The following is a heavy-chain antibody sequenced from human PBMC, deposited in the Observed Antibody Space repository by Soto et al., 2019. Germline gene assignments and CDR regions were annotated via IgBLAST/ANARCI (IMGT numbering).Heavy chain of an antibody. D-gene: IGHD2-15*01. CDR3: ARSYCSGGSCYSGPDY. V-gene: IGHV1-2*02. Sequence: ASVKVSCKASGYTFTGYYMHWVRQAPGQGLEWMGWINPNSGGTNYAQKFQGRVTMTRDTSISTAYMELSRLRSDDTAVYYCARSYCSGGSCYSGPDYWGQGTPVTVSS. CDR2: INPNSGGT. CDR1: GYTFTGYY. J-gene: IGHJ4*02.